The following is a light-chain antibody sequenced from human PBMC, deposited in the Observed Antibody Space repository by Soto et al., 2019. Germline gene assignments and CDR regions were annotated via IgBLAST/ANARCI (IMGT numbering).Light chain of an antibody. V-gene: IGLV4-69*01. CDR3: QTWGTGIAV. Sequence: QSVLTQSPSASASLGASVKLTCTLSSGHSSYAIAWHQQQPEKGPRYLMKLNNDGSHNKGDGIPDRFSGYTSGAEHYLTLSSLQSEDEAEYYCQTWGTGIAVFGGGTQLTVL. CDR1: SGHSSYA. CDR2: LNNDGSH. J-gene: IGLJ7*01.